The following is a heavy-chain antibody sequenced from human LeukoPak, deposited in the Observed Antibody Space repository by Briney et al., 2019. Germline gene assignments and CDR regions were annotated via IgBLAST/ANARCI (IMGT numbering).Heavy chain of an antibody. J-gene: IGHJ4*02. D-gene: IGHD3-22*01. CDR2: IIPIFGTA. CDR3: ARGRAGDSSGYPDY. V-gene: IGHV1-69*06. Sequence: ASVKVSCKASGGTFSSYAISWVRQAPGQGLEWMGGIIPIFGTANYAQKFQGRVTITADKSTSTAYMELSSLRSEDTAVYYCARGRAGDSSGYPDYWGQGTLVTVSS. CDR1: GGTFSSYA.